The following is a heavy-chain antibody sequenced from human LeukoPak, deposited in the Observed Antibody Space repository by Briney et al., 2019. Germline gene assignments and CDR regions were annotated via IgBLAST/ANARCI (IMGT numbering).Heavy chain of an antibody. CDR1: GFTFSSYS. V-gene: IGHV3-23*01. CDR2: ISGSGGST. J-gene: IGHJ1*01. Sequence: GGSLRLSCAASGFTFSSYSMNWVRQAPGKGLEWVSAISGSGGSTYYADSVKGRFTISRDNSKNTLYLQMNSLRAEDTAVYYCAKDHYYDSSGDFQHWGQGTLVTVSS. D-gene: IGHD3-22*01. CDR3: AKDHYYDSSGDFQH.